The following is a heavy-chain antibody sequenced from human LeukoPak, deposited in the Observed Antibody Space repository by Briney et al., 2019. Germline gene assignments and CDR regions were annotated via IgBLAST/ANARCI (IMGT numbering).Heavy chain of an antibody. Sequence: QPGGSLRLSCAASGFTFSSYWMSWVRQAPGKGLEWVANIKQDGSEKYYVDSVKGRFTISRDNAKNSLYLQRNSLRAEDTAVYYCARDRGYSYGTYNWFDPWGQGTLVTVSS. CDR1: GFTFSSYW. V-gene: IGHV3-7*01. CDR3: ARDRGYSYGTYNWFDP. J-gene: IGHJ5*02. D-gene: IGHD5-18*01. CDR2: IKQDGSEK.